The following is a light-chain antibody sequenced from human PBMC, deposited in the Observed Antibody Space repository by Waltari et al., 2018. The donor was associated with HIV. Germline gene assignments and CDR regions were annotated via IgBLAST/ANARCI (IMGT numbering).Light chain of an antibody. CDR2: DVT. CDR3: CSYAGNYTGV. V-gene: IGLV2-11*01. J-gene: IGLJ3*02. Sequence: QSALTQPRSVSGSPGQSVTISCTGTSSDVGAYNYVSWYQQHPGKAPKLIIYDVTRRSSGLPDGFSGSKSGNTASLTSSGLQAEDEADYYCCSYAGNYTGVFGGGTKLTVL. CDR1: SSDVGAYNY.